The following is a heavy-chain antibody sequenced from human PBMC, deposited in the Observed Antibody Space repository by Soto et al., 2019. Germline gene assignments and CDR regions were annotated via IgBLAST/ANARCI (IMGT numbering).Heavy chain of an antibody. CDR1: GYTFTSYG. J-gene: IGHJ4*02. CDR2: SSAYNGNT. CDR3: ARVRSYYSDY. V-gene: IGHV1-18*01. D-gene: IGHD3-10*01. Sequence: QVQLVQSGAEVKKPGASVKVSCKASGYTFTSYGISWVRQAPGQGLERMGWSSAYNGNTNYAQKLQGRVTITKDTSTSTADMELMSLRSDDTAVYYSARVRSYYSDYWGQGTLLTFSS.